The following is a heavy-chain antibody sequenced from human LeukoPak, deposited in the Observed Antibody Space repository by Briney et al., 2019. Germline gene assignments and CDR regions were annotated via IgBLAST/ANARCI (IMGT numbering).Heavy chain of an antibody. CDR1: GGSLSSYY. J-gene: IGHJ4*02. Sequence: SETLSLTCTVSGGSLSSYYWSWIRQPPGKGLEWIGYIYYSGSTNYNPSLKSRVTISVDTSKNQFSLKLSSVTAADTAVYYCARHGAYDILTGYFGYWGQGTLVTVSS. V-gene: IGHV4-59*08. D-gene: IGHD3-9*01. CDR2: IYYSGST. CDR3: ARHGAYDILTGYFGY.